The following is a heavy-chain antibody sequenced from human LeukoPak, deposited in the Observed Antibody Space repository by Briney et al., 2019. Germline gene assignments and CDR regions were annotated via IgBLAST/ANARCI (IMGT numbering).Heavy chain of an antibody. J-gene: IGHJ4*02. Sequence: GGSLRLSCAASGFAFRSYWMTWVRQAPGKGLEWVANIRPDGSGKNYVDSVKGRFTVSRDNANNALFLQMKGLRVEDTAVYYCSSQPAVLDLDCWGQGALVTVS. CDR1: GFAFRSYW. V-gene: IGHV3-7*01. CDR3: SSQPAVLDLDC. D-gene: IGHD2/OR15-2a*01. CDR2: IRPDGSGK.